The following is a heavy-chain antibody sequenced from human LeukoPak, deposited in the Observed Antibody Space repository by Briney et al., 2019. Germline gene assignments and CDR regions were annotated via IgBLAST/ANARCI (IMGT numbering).Heavy chain of an antibody. J-gene: IGHJ3*02. V-gene: IGHV3-11*01. D-gene: IGHD2-15*01. CDR3: ARDIVVVVAAYDAFDI. CDR1: GFTFSDYY. Sequence: GGSLRLSCAASGFTFSDYYMSWIRRAPGKGLEWVSYISSSGSTIYYADSVKGRFTISRDNAKNSLYLQMNSLRAEDTAVYYRARDIVVVVAAYDAFDIWGQGTMVTVSS. CDR2: ISSSGSTI.